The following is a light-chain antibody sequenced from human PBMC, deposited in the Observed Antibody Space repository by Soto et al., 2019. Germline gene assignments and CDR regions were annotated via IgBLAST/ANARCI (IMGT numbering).Light chain of an antibody. V-gene: IGLV2-23*03. CDR2: EGS. J-gene: IGLJ1*01. CDR1: SSDVGSYNL. Sequence: QSALTQPASVSGSPGQSITISCTGTSSDVGSYNLVSWYQQHPGKAPKLMIYEGSKRPSGVSNRFSGSKSGNTASLTISGLQAEDEADYYCCSYACSSTFGFGTGTKLTVL. CDR3: CSYACSSTFG.